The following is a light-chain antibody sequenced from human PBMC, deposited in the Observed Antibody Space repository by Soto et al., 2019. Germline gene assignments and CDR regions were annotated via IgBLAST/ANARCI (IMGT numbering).Light chain of an antibody. CDR1: QSVSSN. CDR3: QQYNDYSAWT. J-gene: IGKJ1*01. V-gene: IGKV3-15*01. Sequence: EIVMTQSPATLSVSPGERATLSCRASQSVSSNLAWYQQKPGQAPRLLIYGASTRATGIPARFSGSGSGTEFTLTISSLQSEDFAVYYCQQYNDYSAWTFGQGTKVEIK. CDR2: GAS.